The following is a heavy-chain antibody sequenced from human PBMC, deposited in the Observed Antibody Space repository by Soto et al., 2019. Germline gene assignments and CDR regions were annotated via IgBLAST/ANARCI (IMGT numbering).Heavy chain of an antibody. D-gene: IGHD4-17*01. CDR3: ARGDATKIVVTTYYGMDV. CDR1: GGSLSNYG. V-gene: IGHV1-69*12. J-gene: IGHJ6*02. Sequence: QVQLVQSGAEVKKPGSSVKVSCKASGGSLSNYGISWVRQAPGQGLEWMGGIIPVFGTANYAQKSQGRVTITADESTSIGYMDVTSLRSEDTAVYYCARGDATKIVVTTYYGMDVWGQGTTVTVSS. CDR2: IIPVFGTA.